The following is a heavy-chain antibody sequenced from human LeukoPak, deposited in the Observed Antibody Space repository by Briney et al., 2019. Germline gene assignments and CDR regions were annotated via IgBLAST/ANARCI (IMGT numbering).Heavy chain of an antibody. J-gene: IGHJ6*03. V-gene: IGHV1-69*01. CDR1: GCTYNNYA. CDR2: ILPVFGTS. D-gene: IGHD3-10*01. Sequence: GSSVKVSCKASGCTYNNYAITWVRQAPGQGLEWVGGILPVFGTSNYAQRFQGRVTITADESTGTTYMELSSLRSEDTAVYYCARDHRGFYYGSGNYYYLDVWGKGTTVTVSS. CDR3: ARDHRGFYYGSGNYYYLDV.